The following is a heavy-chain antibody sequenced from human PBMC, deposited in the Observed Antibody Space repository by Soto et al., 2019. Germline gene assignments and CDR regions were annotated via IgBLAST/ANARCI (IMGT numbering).Heavy chain of an antibody. V-gene: IGHV4-59*01. CDR1: GGSISSYY. Sequence: KPSETLSLTCTVSGGSISSYYWSWIRQPPGKRLEWIGYIYYSGSTNYNPSLKSRVTISVDTSKNQFSLKLSSVTAADTAVYYCARDELRFLEWLGYGMDVWGQGTTVTVSS. CDR3: ARDELRFLEWLGYGMDV. D-gene: IGHD3-3*01. CDR2: IYYSGST. J-gene: IGHJ6*02.